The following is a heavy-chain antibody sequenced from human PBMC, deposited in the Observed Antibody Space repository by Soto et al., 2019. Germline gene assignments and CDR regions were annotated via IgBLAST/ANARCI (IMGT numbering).Heavy chain of an antibody. J-gene: IGHJ5*02. CDR3: AKNLKTLNYYDSSGPA. V-gene: IGHV3-30*18. CDR2: ISYDGILK. Sequence: GGSLRLSCEASGFTFSAFGMHWVRQAPGKGLEWVAIISYDGILKYYADSVKGRFTISRDTSKSALYPQMNSLRAEDTAVYYCAKNLKTLNYYDSSGPAWGQGTLVTVSS. D-gene: IGHD3-22*01. CDR1: GFTFSAFG.